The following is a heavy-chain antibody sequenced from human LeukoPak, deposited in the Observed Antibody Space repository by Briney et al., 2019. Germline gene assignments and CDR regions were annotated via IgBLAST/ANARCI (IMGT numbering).Heavy chain of an antibody. D-gene: IGHD6-19*01. CDR3: ARVAVAGKGGFWFDP. V-gene: IGHV3-48*03. Sequence: GGSLRLSCTTSGFTFYHYDMNWVRQAPGKGLEWVSFISSSGTTVYYADFVKGRFTSSRDNAKNSLYLQINSPTAEDTALYYCARVAVAGKGGFWFDPWGQGTLVTVSS. J-gene: IGHJ5*02. CDR2: ISSSGTTV. CDR1: GFTFYHYD.